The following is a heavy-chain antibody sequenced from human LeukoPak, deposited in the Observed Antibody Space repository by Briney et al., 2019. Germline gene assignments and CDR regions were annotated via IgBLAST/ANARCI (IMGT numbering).Heavy chain of an antibody. V-gene: IGHV1-69*04. Sequence: SVKVSCKASGGTFSSYAISWVRQAPGQGLEWMGRIIPILGIANYAQKFQGRVTITADKSTSTAYMELSSLRSDDTAVYYCARDSLYYGSGSYLGFDPWGQGTLVTVSS. CDR3: ARDSLYYGSGSYLGFDP. D-gene: IGHD3-10*01. CDR1: GGTFSSYA. CDR2: IIPILGIA. J-gene: IGHJ5*02.